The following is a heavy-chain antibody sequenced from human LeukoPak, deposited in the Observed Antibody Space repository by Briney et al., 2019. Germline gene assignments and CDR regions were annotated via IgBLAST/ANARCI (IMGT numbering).Heavy chain of an antibody. J-gene: IGHJ4*02. V-gene: IGHV6-1*01. CDR1: GDSVSSNTAA. CDR2: TFYRSKWHN. Sequence: SQTLSLTCAISGDSVSSNTAAWNWIRQSPSRGLEWLGRTFYRSKWHNDYAVSVKSQITINPDTSKNQFSLQLNSVTPEDTAVYYCARDGWPAFDYWGQGTLVTVSS. D-gene: IGHD2-15*01. CDR3: ARDGWPAFDY.